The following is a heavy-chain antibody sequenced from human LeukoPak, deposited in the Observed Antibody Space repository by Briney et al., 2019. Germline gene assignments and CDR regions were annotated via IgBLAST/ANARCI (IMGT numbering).Heavy chain of an antibody. D-gene: IGHD5-12*01. CDR3: ASGHSGYDYYYYGMDV. Sequence: SETLSLTCTVSGGSIGSYYWSWIRQPAGKGLEWIGRIYTSGSTNYNPSLKSRVTMSVDTSKNQFSLKLSSVTAADTAVYYRASGHSGYDYYYYGMDVWGQGTTVTVSS. J-gene: IGHJ6*02. V-gene: IGHV4-4*07. CDR1: GGSIGSYY. CDR2: IYTSGST.